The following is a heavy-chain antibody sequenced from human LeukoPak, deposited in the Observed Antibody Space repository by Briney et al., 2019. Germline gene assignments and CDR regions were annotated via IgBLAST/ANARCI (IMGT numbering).Heavy chain of an antibody. CDR3: AREMTSYSSSWYIRAFDI. D-gene: IGHD6-13*01. V-gene: IGHV1-69*01. Sequence: GSSVKVSCKASGGTFSSYAISWVRQAPGQGLGWMGGIIPIFGTANYAQKFQGRVTITADESTSTAYMELSSLRSEDTAVYYCAREMTSYSSSWYIRAFDIWGQGTMVTVSS. J-gene: IGHJ3*02. CDR2: IIPIFGTA. CDR1: GGTFSSYA.